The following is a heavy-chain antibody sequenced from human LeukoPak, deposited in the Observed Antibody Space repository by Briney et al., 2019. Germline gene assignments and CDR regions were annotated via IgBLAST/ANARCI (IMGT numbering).Heavy chain of an antibody. V-gene: IGHV3-30*18. J-gene: IGHJ3*02. D-gene: IGHD3-3*01. CDR1: GFTFSSYG. Sequence: QRGRSLRLSCAASGFTFSSYGMHWVRQAPGKGLEWVAVISYDGSNKYYADSVKGRFTISRDNSKNTLYLQMNSLRAEDTAVYYCAKALIFGVAECAFDIWGQGTMVTVSS. CDR3: AKALIFGVAECAFDI. CDR2: ISYDGSNK.